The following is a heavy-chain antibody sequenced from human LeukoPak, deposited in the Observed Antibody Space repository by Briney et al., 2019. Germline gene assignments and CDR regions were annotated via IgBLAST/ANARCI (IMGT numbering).Heavy chain of an antibody. Sequence: GGSLRPSCAASGFTFSSYNMNWVRQAPGKGLEWVSCISRSSTGIYYADSVRGRFTISRDNAKNSLYLQMNSLRAEDTAVYHCMMSLTAHYYYGMDVWGQGTRDAVSS. V-gene: IGHV3-48*01. CDR1: GFTFSSYN. D-gene: IGHD2-21*02. CDR3: MMSLTAHYYYGMDV. CDR2: ISRSSTGI. J-gene: IGHJ6*02.